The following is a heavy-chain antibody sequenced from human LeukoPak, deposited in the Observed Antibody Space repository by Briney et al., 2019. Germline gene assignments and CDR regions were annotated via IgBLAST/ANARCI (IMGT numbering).Heavy chain of an antibody. CDR3: ARAYDSSGYYYE. CDR2: IYHSGST. J-gene: IGHJ4*02. D-gene: IGHD3-22*01. CDR1: GGSISSGGYS. Sequence: KSSETLSLTCAVSGGSISSGGYSWSWIRQPPGKGLEWIGYIYHSGSTYYNPSLKSRVTISVDRSKNQFSLKLSSVTAADTAVYHCARAYDSSGYYYEWGQGTLVTVSS. V-gene: IGHV4-30-2*01.